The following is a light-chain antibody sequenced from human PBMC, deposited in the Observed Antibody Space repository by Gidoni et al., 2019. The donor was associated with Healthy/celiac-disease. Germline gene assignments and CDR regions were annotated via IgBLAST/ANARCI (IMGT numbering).Light chain of an antibody. Sequence: SSELTQDPAVSVALGQTVRITCQGDSLRSYYASWYQQKPGQAPVLVIYGKNNRPSWIPDRFSGSSSGNTASLTITGAQAEDEADYYCNSRDSSGNHVFGGGTKLTVL. J-gene: IGLJ2*01. CDR3: NSRDSSGNHV. CDR2: GKN. CDR1: SLRSYY. V-gene: IGLV3-19*01.